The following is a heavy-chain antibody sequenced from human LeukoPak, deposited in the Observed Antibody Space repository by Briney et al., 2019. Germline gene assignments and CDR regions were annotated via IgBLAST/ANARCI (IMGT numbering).Heavy chain of an antibody. J-gene: IGHJ4*02. V-gene: IGHV3-23*01. CDR1: GIALSNYG. Sequence: GGSLRLSCAVSGIALSNYGMSWARQAPGKGLEWVAGITGSGGSTNYADSVKGRFTISRDNPKNTLYLQMNSLRAEDTAVYFCAKRGVVIRVILVGFHKEAYYFDSWGQGALVTVSS. D-gene: IGHD3-22*01. CDR3: AKRGVVIRVILVGFHKEAYYFDS. CDR2: ITGSGGST.